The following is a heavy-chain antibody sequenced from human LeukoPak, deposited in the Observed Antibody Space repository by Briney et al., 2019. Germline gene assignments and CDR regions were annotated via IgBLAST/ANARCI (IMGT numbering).Heavy chain of an antibody. CDR3: AKVGPFVDSSGYGDY. CDR1: GFTFSSYG. J-gene: IGHJ4*02. CDR2: ISYDGSNK. D-gene: IGHD3-22*01. Sequence: PGGSLRLSCAASGFTFSSYGMHWVRQAPGKGLEWVAVISYDGSNKYYADSVKGRFTISRDNSKNTLYLQMNSLRAEDTAVYYCAKVGPFVDSSGYGDYWGQGTLVTVSS. V-gene: IGHV3-30*18.